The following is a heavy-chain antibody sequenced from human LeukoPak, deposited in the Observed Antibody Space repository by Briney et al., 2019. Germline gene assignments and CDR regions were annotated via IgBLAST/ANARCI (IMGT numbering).Heavy chain of an antibody. CDR1: GYIFTSYA. V-gene: IGHV1-3*04. CDR3: ASDEHYGSGGGDY. J-gene: IGHJ4*02. Sequence: ASVKVSCKASGYIFTSYAKHWVRQAPGQRLEWMGWINTGNGNTKYSQRFQGRVTITRDTSASTAYMELSSLRSEDTAVYYCASDEHYGSGGGDYWGQGTLVTVSS. D-gene: IGHD3-10*01. CDR2: INTGNGNT.